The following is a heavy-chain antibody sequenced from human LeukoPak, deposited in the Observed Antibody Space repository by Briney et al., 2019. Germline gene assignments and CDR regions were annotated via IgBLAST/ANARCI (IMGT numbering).Heavy chain of an antibody. Sequence: PGRPLRLSCAASGFTFSSYGMHWVRQAPGKGLEWVAVISYDGSNKYYADSVKGRFTISRDNSKNTLYLQMNSLRAEDTAVYYCARGGDIVGTSRSAFDIWGQGTMVTVSS. V-gene: IGHV3-30*03. D-gene: IGHD1-26*01. CDR1: GFTFSSYG. CDR2: ISYDGSNK. J-gene: IGHJ3*02. CDR3: ARGGDIVGTSRSAFDI.